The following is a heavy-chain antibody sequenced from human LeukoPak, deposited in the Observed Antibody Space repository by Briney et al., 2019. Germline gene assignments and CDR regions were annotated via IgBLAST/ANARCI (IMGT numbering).Heavy chain of an antibody. D-gene: IGHD2-8*01. V-gene: IGHV3-7*01. J-gene: IGHJ4*02. CDR2: INQDGTDY. CDR3: AKDMGCAY. Sequence: HPGGSLRLSCAASGFTFSSYWMSWVRQAPGKGLEWVANINQDGTDYYYVDSVKSRFTIPRDNAKNSLYLQMNSLRVEDAAVYYCAKDMGCAYWGQGSLVTVSS. CDR1: GFTFSSYW.